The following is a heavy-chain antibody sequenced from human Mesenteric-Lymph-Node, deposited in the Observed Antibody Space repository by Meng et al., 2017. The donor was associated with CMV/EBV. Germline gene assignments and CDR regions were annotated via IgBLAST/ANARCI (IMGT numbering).Heavy chain of an antibody. D-gene: IGHD3-3*01. CDR1: GYTFTSYD. V-gene: IGHV1-8*01. CDR3: ARGTSRRITIFGVIRYNWFDP. Sequence: GESLKISCKASGYTFTSYDINWVRQATGQGLEWMGWMNPNSGNTGYAQKFQGRVTMTRNTSISTAYMELSSLRSEDTAVYYCARGTSRRITIFGVIRYNWFDPWGQGTLVTVSS. J-gene: IGHJ5*02. CDR2: MNPNSGNT.